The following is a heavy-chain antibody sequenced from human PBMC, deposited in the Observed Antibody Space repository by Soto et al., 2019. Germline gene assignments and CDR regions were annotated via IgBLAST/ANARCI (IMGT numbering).Heavy chain of an antibody. CDR2: INHSGTT. V-gene: IGHV4-34*01. CDR1: GGTFSGYY. D-gene: IGHD3-10*01. J-gene: IGHJ4*02. CDR3: ASTAGILLWFGEPRYYFDF. Sequence: QVHLQQWGAGLLKPSETLSLTCAVYGGTFSGYYWSWIRQPPGKGLEWIGEINHSGTTNYNPSLMSRVTISMDTSKNQFSLKLRSVTAADTAVYYCASTAGILLWFGEPRYYFDFWGQGTLVTV.